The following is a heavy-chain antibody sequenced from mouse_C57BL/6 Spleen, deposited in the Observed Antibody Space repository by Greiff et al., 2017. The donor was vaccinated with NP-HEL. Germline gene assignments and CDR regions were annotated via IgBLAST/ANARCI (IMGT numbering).Heavy chain of an antibody. CDR3: AIFYSNYGLDYAMDY. V-gene: IGHV1-52*01. J-gene: IGHJ4*01. D-gene: IGHD2-5*01. Sequence: QVQLQQPGAELVRPGSSVKLSCQASGYTFTSSWLHLVKPRPIQGLEWIGNIDPSDRETHYNQQFKDTATLTVDKSSSTAYMQLSSLTSEDSAVYYCAIFYSNYGLDYAMDYWGQGTSVTVSS. CDR2: IDPSDRET. CDR1: GYTFTSSW.